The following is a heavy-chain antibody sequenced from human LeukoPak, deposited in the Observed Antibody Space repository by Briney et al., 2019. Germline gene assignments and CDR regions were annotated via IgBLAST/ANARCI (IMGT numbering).Heavy chain of an antibody. Sequence: SETLSLTCTVSGGSISSYYWSWIRQPAGKGLEWIGRIYTSGSTNYNPSLKSRVTMSVDTSKNQFSLKLSSVTAADTAVYYCARAYSSSWYDSGLFDPWGQGTLVTVSS. CDR2: IYTSGST. V-gene: IGHV4-4*07. J-gene: IGHJ5*02. D-gene: IGHD6-13*01. CDR1: GGSISSYY. CDR3: ARAYSSSWYDSGLFDP.